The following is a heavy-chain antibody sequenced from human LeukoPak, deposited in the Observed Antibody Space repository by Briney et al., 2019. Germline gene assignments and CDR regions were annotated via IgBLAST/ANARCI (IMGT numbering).Heavy chain of an antibody. CDR1: GYTFTGYY. D-gene: IGHD6-13*01. CDR3: ARYGYSSSWFWFDT. CDR2: INPNSGGT. Sequence: ASVKVSCKASGYTFTGYYMHWVRQAPEQGLEWMGWINPNSGGTNYAQKFQGRVTMTRDTSISTAYMELSRLRSDDTAVYYCARYGYSSSWFWFDTWGQGTLVTISS. V-gene: IGHV1-2*02. J-gene: IGHJ5*02.